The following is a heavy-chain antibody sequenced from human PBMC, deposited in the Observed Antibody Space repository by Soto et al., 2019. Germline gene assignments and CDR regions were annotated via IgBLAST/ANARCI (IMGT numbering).Heavy chain of an antibody. CDR3: ERIEYGGNSGGY. Sequence: QVQLQQWGAGLLKPSETLSLTCAVYGGSFSGYYWSWIRQPPGKGLEWIGEINHSGSTNYNPSLKSRVTISVDTSKNQFTLKLSSVTGADTAVYYCERIEYGGNSGGYWGQGTMVTVSS. CDR2: INHSGST. CDR1: GGSFSGYY. V-gene: IGHV4-34*01. J-gene: IGHJ4*02. D-gene: IGHD2-21*02.